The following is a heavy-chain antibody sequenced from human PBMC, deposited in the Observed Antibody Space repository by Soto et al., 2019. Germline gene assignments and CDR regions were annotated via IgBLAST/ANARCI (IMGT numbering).Heavy chain of an antibody. V-gene: IGHV3-53*01. CDR3: AREVRGYYDSSGYYISEYFQH. CDR2: IYSGGST. CDR1: GFTVSSNY. D-gene: IGHD3-22*01. Sequence: PGGSLRLSCAASGFTVSSNYMSWVRQAPGKGLEWVSVIYSGGSTYYADSVKGRFTISRDNFKNTLYLQMNSLRAEDTAVYYCAREVRGYYDSSGYYISEYFQHWGQGTLVTVSS. J-gene: IGHJ1*01.